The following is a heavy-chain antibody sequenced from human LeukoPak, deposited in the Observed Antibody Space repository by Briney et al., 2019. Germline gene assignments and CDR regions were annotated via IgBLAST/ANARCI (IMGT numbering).Heavy chain of an antibody. V-gene: IGHV4-39*01. Sequence: SETLSLTCSVSGDSITTGNYFWGWIRQPPVKGLEWIGSLSNSGNTFLNPSLESRLTLSVDTSKNHFSLKLTSVSAADTAVYYCARHDKGFDYWGQGTLVTVSA. CDR2: LSNSGNT. J-gene: IGHJ4*02. CDR3: ARHDKGFDY. D-gene: IGHD3-22*01. CDR1: GDSITTGNYF.